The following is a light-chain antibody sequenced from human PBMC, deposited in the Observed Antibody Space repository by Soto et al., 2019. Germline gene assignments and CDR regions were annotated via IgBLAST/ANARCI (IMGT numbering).Light chain of an antibody. CDR2: AAS. CDR3: LQVYSFPRT. CDR1: QGSRND. V-gene: IGKV1-6*01. Sequence: AIQMTQSPSSLCASVVARVTITCRASQGSRNDVGWYQQKPGKAPQYLIQAASILQSGVPSRFSGSGSGTEFILTINNLQPEDFASYFCLQVYSFPRTFGLGTKGDIK. J-gene: IGKJ1*01.